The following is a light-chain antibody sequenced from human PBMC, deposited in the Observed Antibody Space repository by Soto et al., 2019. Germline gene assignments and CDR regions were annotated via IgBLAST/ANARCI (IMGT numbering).Light chain of an antibody. CDR1: QSVYSN. Sequence: EIVMTQSPATLSVSPGEGATLSCRASQSVYSNLAWYQQKPGQAPRFLIYGASTRATGIPARFSGSGSGTEFTLTISSLQSEDFAVYYCQQRSNWPPITFGQGTRLEIK. CDR2: GAS. V-gene: IGKV3-15*01. J-gene: IGKJ5*01. CDR3: QQRSNWPPIT.